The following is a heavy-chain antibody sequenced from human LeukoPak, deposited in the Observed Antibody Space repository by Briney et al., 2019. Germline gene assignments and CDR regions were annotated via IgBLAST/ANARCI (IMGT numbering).Heavy chain of an antibody. J-gene: IGHJ4*02. V-gene: IGHV3-9*03. CDR2: ISWNTNSI. CDR3: AKDITRYCSSTNCYTAFDY. D-gene: IGHD2-2*02. Sequence: GGSLRLSCAASGFTFDDYAMHWVRQAPGKGLEWVSGISWNTNSIGYADSVRGRFTISRDNAKNSLYLQMNSLRAEDMALYYCAKDITRYCSSTNCYTAFDYWGQGTLVTVSS. CDR1: GFTFDDYA.